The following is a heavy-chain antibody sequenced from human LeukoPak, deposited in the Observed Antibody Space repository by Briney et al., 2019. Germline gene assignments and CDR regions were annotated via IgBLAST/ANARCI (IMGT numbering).Heavy chain of an antibody. CDR3: ARDGTAPGLYFDL. Sequence: GGSLRLSCAASGFTFTDYWMNWVRQAPGKGVEWVASIRQDGGEKSYVDSVKGRFTISRDNTKNSLYLQMSSLWAEDTAVYYCARDGTAPGLYFDLWGRGTLVTVSS. J-gene: IGHJ4*01. V-gene: IGHV3-7*01. CDR2: IRQDGGEK. D-gene: IGHD6-13*01. CDR1: GFTFTDYW.